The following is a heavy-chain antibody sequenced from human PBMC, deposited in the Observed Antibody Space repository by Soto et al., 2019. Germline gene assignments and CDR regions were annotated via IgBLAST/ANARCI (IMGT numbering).Heavy chain of an antibody. CDR3: ASLTSWSQEYYYGMDV. V-gene: IGHV3-49*03. D-gene: IGHD2-2*01. CDR2: IRSKGYGGTT. CDR1: GFTFGDFG. J-gene: IGHJ6*02. Sequence: GGSLRLSCTGSGFTFGDFGMSWFRQAPGKGLEWLSFIRSKGYGGTTESAASVRGRFITSRDDSKSMAYLQMNSLKTEDTAVYYCASLTSWSQEYYYGMDVWGQGTTVTVSS.